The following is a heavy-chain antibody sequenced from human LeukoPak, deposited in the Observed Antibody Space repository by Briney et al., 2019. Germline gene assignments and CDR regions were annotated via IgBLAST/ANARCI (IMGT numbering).Heavy chain of an antibody. CDR2: IDPSDSYT. J-gene: IGHJ4*02. CDR1: GYSFTSFW. Sequence: GESLKISCKGSGYSFTSFWINWVRQMPGKGLEWMGRIDPSDSYTNYSPSFQGHVTISADKSISTAYLQWSSLKASDTAMYYCVRRANYNDSSASDYWGQGTLVTVSS. CDR3: VRRANYNDSSASDY. D-gene: IGHD3-22*01. V-gene: IGHV5-10-1*01.